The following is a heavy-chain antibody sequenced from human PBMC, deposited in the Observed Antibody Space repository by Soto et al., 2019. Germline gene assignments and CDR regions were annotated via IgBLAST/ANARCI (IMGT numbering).Heavy chain of an antibody. V-gene: IGHV3-23*01. CDR1: GFPFSSYV. J-gene: IGHJ4*01. Sequence: GGSLRLSCAASGFPFSSYVMGWVRQSPGKGLEWVSSITTSGGSTYYADSVRGRFSISRDNSKNTLFLQMNSLRAEDTAIYYWAKKDIAARPPLDWGHGTLVTVSS. D-gene: IGHD6-6*01. CDR2: ITTSGGST. CDR3: AKKDIAARPPLD.